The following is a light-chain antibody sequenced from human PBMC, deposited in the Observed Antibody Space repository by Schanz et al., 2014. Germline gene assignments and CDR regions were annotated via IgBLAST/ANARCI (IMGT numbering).Light chain of an antibody. CDR3: QQYGSSPRT. CDR2: ETS. V-gene: IGKV3-20*01. CDR1: QSVTSSY. Sequence: EIVLTQSPGTLSLSPGERATLSCRASQSVTSSYLAWYQQKSGQAPRLLIYETSNRATGIPARFSGSGSGTDFTLTISSLEPEDFAVYYCQQYGSSPRTFGQGTKLEIK. J-gene: IGKJ2*01.